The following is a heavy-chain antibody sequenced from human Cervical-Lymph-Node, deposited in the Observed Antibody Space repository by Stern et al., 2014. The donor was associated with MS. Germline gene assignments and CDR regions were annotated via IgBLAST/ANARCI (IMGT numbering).Heavy chain of an antibody. Sequence: QMQLVQYGAEVKKPGASVKVSCKASGYTFTSYQMPWVRQAPGQGLEWMGKINPRGGGTSYAQKFQGRVTMTRDASTSTVYMELSSLRSEDTAVYYCARRGYTYGFDYWGQGTLVTVSS. J-gene: IGHJ4*02. V-gene: IGHV1-46*03. CDR3: ARRGYTYGFDY. CDR2: INPRGGGT. CDR1: GYTFTSYQ. D-gene: IGHD5-18*01.